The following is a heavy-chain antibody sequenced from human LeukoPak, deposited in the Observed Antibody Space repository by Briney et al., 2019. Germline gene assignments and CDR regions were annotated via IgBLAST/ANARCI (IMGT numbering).Heavy chain of an antibody. Sequence: MASETLSLTCTVFAGSIRGDTWSWIPPPPGKGLEWFGYIYYSGSTNYNPSLKSRVTISIDTSKNQFSLKLTSVTAADTAVYYCARRNDFGIWGQGTMVTVSS. CDR2: IYYSGST. V-gene: IGHV4-59*08. CDR3: ARRNDFGI. J-gene: IGHJ3*02. CDR1: AGSIRGDT.